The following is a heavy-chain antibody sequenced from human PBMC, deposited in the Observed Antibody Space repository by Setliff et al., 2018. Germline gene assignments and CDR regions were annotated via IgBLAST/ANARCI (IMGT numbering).Heavy chain of an antibody. V-gene: IGHV3-15*07. CDR1: GFTFSYAW. Sequence: LRLSCAASGFTFSYAWMHWVRQAPGKGLEWVGRSKSKTAGGAIDYAAPVKGRFTISRDDSKNTLYLQMSSLKTEDTAMYYCTTDRAACSGSSCYNGFDVWGQGTMVTDSS. CDR2: SKSKTAGGAI. J-gene: IGHJ3*01. D-gene: IGHD2-2*02. CDR3: TTDRAACSGSSCYNGFDV.